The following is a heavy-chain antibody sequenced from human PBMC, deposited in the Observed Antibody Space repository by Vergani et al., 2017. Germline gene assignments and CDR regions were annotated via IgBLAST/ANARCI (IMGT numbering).Heavy chain of an antibody. D-gene: IGHD4-23*01. V-gene: IGHV4-61*01. J-gene: IGHJ6*02. CDR1: GGSVSSGSYY. CDR2: IYYSGST. Sequence: QVQLQESGPGLVKPSETLSLTCTVSGGSVSSGSYYWSWIRQPPGKGLEWIGYIYYSGSTNYNPSLKSRVTISVDTSKNQFSLKLSSVTAADTAVYYCAGFWSTTTVVTPCENYYYYGMDVWDQGTTVAVSS. CDR3: AGFWSTTTVVTPCENYYYYGMDV.